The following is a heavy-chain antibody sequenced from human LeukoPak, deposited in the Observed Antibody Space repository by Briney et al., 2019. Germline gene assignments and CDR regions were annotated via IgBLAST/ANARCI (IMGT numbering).Heavy chain of an antibody. V-gene: IGHV4-39*07. Sequence: SETLSLTCSVSGGSIRSNSYYWGWIRQPPGKGLEWIGSIHYSGSTYYNPSLKSRVSISVDTSKNQLSLKLSSVTATDTAVYYCARAGGFTMIRGAVNNWFDPWGQGTLVTVSS. D-gene: IGHD3-10*01. CDR2: IHYSGST. J-gene: IGHJ5*02. CDR3: ARAGGFTMIRGAVNNWFDP. CDR1: GGSIRSNSYY.